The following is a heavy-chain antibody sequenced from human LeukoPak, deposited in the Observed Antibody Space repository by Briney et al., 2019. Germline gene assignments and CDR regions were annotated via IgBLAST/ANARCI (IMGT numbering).Heavy chain of an antibody. J-gene: IGHJ3*02. CDR1: GGSISSYY. CDR2: IYYSGGT. CDR3: VRLFSAWEIDI. D-gene: IGHD6-19*01. V-gene: IGHV4-59*01. Sequence: SETLSLTCTVSGGSISSYYWSWIRQPPGKGLEGIGYIYYSGGTSYNPSLKSRVTISLDTSKNQFSLKLSSVTAADTAVFYCVRLFSAWEIDIWGQGTMVTVSS.